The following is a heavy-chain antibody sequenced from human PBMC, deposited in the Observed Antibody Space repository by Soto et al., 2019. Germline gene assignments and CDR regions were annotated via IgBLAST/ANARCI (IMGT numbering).Heavy chain of an antibody. CDR2: IYCKAGTI. Sequence: QVQLVQSGAEVQKPGASLKVSCKTSGYTFNDFGITWVRQAPGLGLEWLGWIYCKAGTINFAPKFQGRVIMTTDTSTSTAYMELTSLTFVDSAVYFCARDIGFDIDYGGQGTLVTVS. CDR3: ARDIGFDIDY. D-gene: IGHD5-12*01. J-gene: IGHJ4*02. CDR1: GYTFNDFG. V-gene: IGHV1-18*01.